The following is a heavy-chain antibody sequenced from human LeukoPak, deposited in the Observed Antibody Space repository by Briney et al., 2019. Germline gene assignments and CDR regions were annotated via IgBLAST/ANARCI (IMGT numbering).Heavy chain of an antibody. CDR2: ISNSGNTK. CDR1: GFTFSNYE. Sequence: PGGSLRLSCAASGFTFSNYEMNWIRQAPGKGLEWISYISNSGNTKYYADSVKGRFSISRGNANNSVYLQMNNLRAEDTAVYYCAAVIDYWGQGTLVTVSS. CDR3: AAVIDY. V-gene: IGHV3-48*03. J-gene: IGHJ4*02.